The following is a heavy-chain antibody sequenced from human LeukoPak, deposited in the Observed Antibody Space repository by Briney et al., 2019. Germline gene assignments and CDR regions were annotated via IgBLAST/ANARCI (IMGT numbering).Heavy chain of an antibody. Sequence: GGTLRLSCAASGFTFSSYGMSWVRQAPGKGLEWVSAISGSGGSTYYADSVKGRFTISRDNSKNTLYLQMNSLRAADTAVYYCARLVRGPHEPPPNYYYMDVWGKGTTVTVSS. V-gene: IGHV3-23*01. CDR2: ISGSGGST. D-gene: IGHD3-10*01. CDR1: GFTFSSYG. CDR3: ARLVRGPHEPPPNYYYMDV. J-gene: IGHJ6*03.